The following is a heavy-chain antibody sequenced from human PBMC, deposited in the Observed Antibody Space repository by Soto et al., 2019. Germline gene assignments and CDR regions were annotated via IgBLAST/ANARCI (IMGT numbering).Heavy chain of an antibody. V-gene: IGHV1-3*01. CDR2: INAGNGNT. Sequence: ASVKVSCKASGYTFTSYAMHWVRRAPGQRLEWMGWINAGNGNTKYSQKFQGRVTITRDTSASTAYMELSSLRSEDTAIYYCATSFGSGSRASDYWGQGALVTVSS. J-gene: IGHJ4*02. D-gene: IGHD3-10*01. CDR1: GYTFTSYA. CDR3: ATSFGSGSRASDY.